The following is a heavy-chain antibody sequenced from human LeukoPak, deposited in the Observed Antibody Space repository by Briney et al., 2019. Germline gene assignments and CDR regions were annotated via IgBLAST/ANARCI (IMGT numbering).Heavy chain of an antibody. CDR2: IFSSGPT. Sequence: GGSLRLSCAASGFNVSNNYMNWVRQAPGKGLEWVSVIFSSGPTYYADSVKGRFTISRHTSKNALYLQMNSLRAEDTAVYYCAISGLGFGEFRGLDYWGQGTLVTVSS. V-gene: IGHV3-53*01. CDR3: AISGLGFGEFRGLDY. CDR1: GFNVSNNY. D-gene: IGHD3-10*01. J-gene: IGHJ4*02.